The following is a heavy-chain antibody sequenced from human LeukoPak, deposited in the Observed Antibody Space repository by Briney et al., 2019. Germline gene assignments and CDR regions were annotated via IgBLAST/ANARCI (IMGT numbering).Heavy chain of an antibody. CDR2: XIXXXXTI. D-gene: IGHD2-2*01. J-gene: IGHJ4*01. CDR1: GFXXSXXX. V-gene: IGHV3-48*02. Sequence: GGSLRLSCEASGFXXSXXXXXXVXXXPGXXXXXVXXXIXXXXTIYYADSVXGRFTISRDNAMNSLYLQMSSLGDEDTAVYYCARXCSVPSCSGGLDYWGPGTLVTVSS. CDR3: ARXCSVPSCSGGLDY.